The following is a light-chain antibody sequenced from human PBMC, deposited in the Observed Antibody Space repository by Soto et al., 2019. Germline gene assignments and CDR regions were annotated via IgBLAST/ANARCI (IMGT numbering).Light chain of an antibody. CDR1: SSDVGNYNL. V-gene: IGLV2-14*02. CDR3: CSYTSSSTLVV. Sequence: QSALSQPASVSGSRGQSITISCTGTSSDVGNYNLVSWYQQYPGKAPKLMIFEDTKRPSGVSHRFSGSKSGNTASLTIAGLQPEDAADYYCCSYTSSSTLVVFGGGTKVTVL. CDR2: EDT. J-gene: IGLJ2*01.